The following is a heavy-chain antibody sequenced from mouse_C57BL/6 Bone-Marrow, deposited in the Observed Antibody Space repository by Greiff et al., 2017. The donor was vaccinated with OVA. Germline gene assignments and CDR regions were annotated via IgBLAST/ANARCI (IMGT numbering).Heavy chain of an antibody. D-gene: IGHD2-5*01. Sequence: VQLQQPGAELVKPGASVKLSCKASGYTFTSYWMHWVKQRPGRGLEWIGRIDPNSGGTKYNEKFKSKATLTVDKPSSTAYMQLSSLTSEDSAVYYCARAGNSNYLHCYAMDYWGQGTSVTVAS. CDR3: ARAGNSNYLHCYAMDY. CDR2: IDPNSGGT. V-gene: IGHV1-72*01. J-gene: IGHJ4*01. CDR1: GYTFTSYW.